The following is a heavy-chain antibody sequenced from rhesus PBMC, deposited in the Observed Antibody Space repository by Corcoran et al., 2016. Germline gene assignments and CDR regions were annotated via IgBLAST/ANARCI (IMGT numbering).Heavy chain of an antibody. CDR1: GGPASGASG. V-gene: IGHV4-76*01. J-gene: IGHJ4*01. D-gene: IGHD1-44*01. CDR3: ASGWEIFDY. CDR2: IYRSSGNI. Sequence: QVQLQESGPGLLIPSETLSLTCAVSGGPASGASGWGWPRQPPGRGLEWLGSIYRSSGNIYYNPSLKSRVTISTDTSKNQFSLKLSSVTAADTAVYYCASGWEIFDYWGQGVLVTVSS.